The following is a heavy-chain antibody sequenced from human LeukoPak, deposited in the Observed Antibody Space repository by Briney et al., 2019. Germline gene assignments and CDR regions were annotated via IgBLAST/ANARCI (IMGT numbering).Heavy chain of an antibody. CDR1: GGTFSSYA. V-gene: IGHV1-69*13. J-gene: IGHJ4*02. CDR3: ARPGTYYYDSSGYPPLDY. CDR2: IIPIFATA. D-gene: IGHD3-22*01. Sequence: SVKVSCKASGGTFSSYAISWVRQAPGQGLEWMGGIIPIFATANYAQKFQGRVTITADESTSTAYMELSSLRSEDTAVYYCARPGTYYYDSSGYPPLDYWGQGTLVTVSS.